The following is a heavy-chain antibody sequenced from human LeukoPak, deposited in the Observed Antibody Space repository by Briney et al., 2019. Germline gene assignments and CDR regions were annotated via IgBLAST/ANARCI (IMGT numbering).Heavy chain of an antibody. Sequence: GGSLRLSCAASGFVFRSYAMSWVRQAPGKGLEWVSGISSSGGSTYHADSVRGRFTISRDNSKNTQYLQMNSLRVEDTAVYYCAKVGSGCYDHLDFWGQGILVTVSS. J-gene: IGHJ4*02. D-gene: IGHD2-21*01. CDR1: GFVFRSYA. V-gene: IGHV3-23*01. CDR2: ISSSGGST. CDR3: AKVGSGCYDHLDF.